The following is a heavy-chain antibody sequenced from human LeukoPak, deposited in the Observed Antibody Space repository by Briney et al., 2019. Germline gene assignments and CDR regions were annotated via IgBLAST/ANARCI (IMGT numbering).Heavy chain of an antibody. Sequence: PGGSLRVSCSASGFTFSSYAMHWVRQAAGEGLEYVSAINSDGDSTYYADSVKGRFTISRDNSKNTLYLQMSSLRPEDSAVYYCVKTPYSSTWYVGDSWGQGTLVTVSS. CDR3: VKTPYSSTWYVGDS. V-gene: IGHV3-64D*06. CDR2: INSDGDST. D-gene: IGHD2/OR15-2a*01. CDR1: GFTFSSYA. J-gene: IGHJ4*02.